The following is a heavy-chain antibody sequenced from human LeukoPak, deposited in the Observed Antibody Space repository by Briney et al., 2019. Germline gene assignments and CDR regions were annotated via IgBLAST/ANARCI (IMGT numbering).Heavy chain of an antibody. CDR2: IYHSGST. CDR1: GFTFSSCAM. Sequence: GSLRLSCAASGFTFSSCAMSWVRQPPGKGLEWIGEIYHSGSTNYNPSLESRVTVSVDKSKNQFSLDLSSVTAADTAVYYCARFCGSTSWHSGYYYGIDVWGQGTTVTVSS. J-gene: IGHJ6*02. D-gene: IGHD2-2*01. V-gene: IGHV4-4*02. CDR3: ARFCGSTSWHSGYYYGIDV.